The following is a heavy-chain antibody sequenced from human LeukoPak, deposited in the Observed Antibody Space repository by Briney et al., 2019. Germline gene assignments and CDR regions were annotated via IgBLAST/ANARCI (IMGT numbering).Heavy chain of an antibody. Sequence: ASVNVSCKVSGYTLTELSMHWVRQAPGKGLEWMGGFDPEDGETIYAQKFQGRVTMTEDTSTDTAYMELSSLRSEDTAVYYCATDLYGSGSTIRGRNAFDIWGQETMVTVSS. CDR1: GYTLTELS. CDR2: FDPEDGET. D-gene: IGHD3-10*01. J-gene: IGHJ3*02. V-gene: IGHV1-24*01. CDR3: ATDLYGSGSTIRGRNAFDI.